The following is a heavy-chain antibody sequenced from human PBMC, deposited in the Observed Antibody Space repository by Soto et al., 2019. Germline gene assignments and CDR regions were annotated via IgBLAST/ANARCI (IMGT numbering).Heavy chain of an antibody. V-gene: IGHV3-23*01. J-gene: IGHJ6*02. CDR2: ISGSGGST. D-gene: IGHD3-3*01. CDR1: GFTFSSYA. CDR3: AKALRGYDFWSGYYRTYYYYYGMDV. Sequence: GGSLRLSCAASGFTFSSYAMSWVRQAPGKGLEWVSAISGSGGSTYYADSVKGRFTISRDNSKNTLYLQMNSLRAEDTAVYYCAKALRGYDFWSGYYRTYYYYYGMDVWGQGITVTVSS.